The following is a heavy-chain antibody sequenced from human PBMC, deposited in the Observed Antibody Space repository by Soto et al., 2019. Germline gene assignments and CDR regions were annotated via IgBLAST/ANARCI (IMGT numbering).Heavy chain of an antibody. Sequence: QVQLVQSGAEVKKPGASVKVSCKASGYTFTSYAMHWVRQAPGQRLEWMGWINAGNGNTKYSQKFQGRVTITRDTSASTAYMELSSLRSEDTAVDYCAREGPYCSSPSCYEGGGSFDYWGQGTLVTVSS. CDR2: INAGNGNT. V-gene: IGHV1-3*01. CDR3: AREGPYCSSPSCYEGGGSFDY. CDR1: GYTFTSYA. D-gene: IGHD2-2*01. J-gene: IGHJ4*02.